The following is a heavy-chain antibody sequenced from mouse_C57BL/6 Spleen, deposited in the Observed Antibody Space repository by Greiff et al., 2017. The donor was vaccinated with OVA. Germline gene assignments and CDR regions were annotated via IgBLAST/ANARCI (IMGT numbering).Heavy chain of an antibody. D-gene: IGHD2-5*01. Sequence: VQLQQPGAELVKPGASVKMSCKASGYTFTSYWITWVKQRPGQGLEWIGDIYPGSGSTNYNEKFKSKATLTVDTSSSTAYMQLSSLTSDDSAVYYCARRYYSIYEDAMDYWGQGTSVTVSS. V-gene: IGHV1-55*01. CDR1: GYTFTSYW. CDR2: IYPGSGST. CDR3: ARRYYSIYEDAMDY. J-gene: IGHJ4*01.